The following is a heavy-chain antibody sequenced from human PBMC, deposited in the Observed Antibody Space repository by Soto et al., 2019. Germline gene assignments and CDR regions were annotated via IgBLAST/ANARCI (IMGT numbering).Heavy chain of an antibody. CDR3: ARDQGQLGYCSGGSCYSTHAFDI. Sequence: ASVKVSCKASGYTFTSYGISWVRQAPGQGLEWMGWISAYNGNTNYAQKLQGRVTMTTDTSTSTAYMELRSLRSDDTAVYYCARDQGQLGYCSGGSCYSTHAFDIWGQGTMVTVSS. V-gene: IGHV1-18*01. D-gene: IGHD2-15*01. CDR1: GYTFTSYG. CDR2: ISAYNGNT. J-gene: IGHJ3*02.